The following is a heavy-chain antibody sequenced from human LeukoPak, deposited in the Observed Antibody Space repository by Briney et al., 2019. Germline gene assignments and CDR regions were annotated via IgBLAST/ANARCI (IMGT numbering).Heavy chain of an antibody. CDR1: GGSIGTYY. CDR3: ARGYGSGSRLDN. D-gene: IGHD3-10*01. Sequence: SETLSLTCTVSGGSIGTYYWSWIRQPPGKGLEWIGYIYYSGSTSYNPSLTSRVTISVDTSKNQFSLKLSSVTAADTAVYYCARGYGSGSRLDNWGQGTLVTVSS. CDR2: IYYSGST. J-gene: IGHJ4*02. V-gene: IGHV4-59*01.